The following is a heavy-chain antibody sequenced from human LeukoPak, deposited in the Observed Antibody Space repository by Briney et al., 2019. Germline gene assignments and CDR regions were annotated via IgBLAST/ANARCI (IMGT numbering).Heavy chain of an antibody. CDR1: GVTFSSFA. CDR2: ISYDGSNK. J-gene: IGHJ4*02. V-gene: IGHV3-30*04. D-gene: IGHD1-26*01. CDR3: AKSGSYDKIPYYFDY. Sequence: PGRSLRLSCAASGVTFSSFAMHWVRQAPGKGLEWVAVISYDGSNKYYADSVKGRFTISRDNSKNTLYLQMNSLRAEDTAVYYCAKSGSYDKIPYYFDYWGQGTLVTVSS.